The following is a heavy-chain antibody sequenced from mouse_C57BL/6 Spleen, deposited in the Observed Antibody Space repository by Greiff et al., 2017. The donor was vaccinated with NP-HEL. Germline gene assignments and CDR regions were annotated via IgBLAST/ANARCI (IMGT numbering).Heavy chain of an antibody. V-gene: IGHV1-82*01. Sequence: VQLQQSGPELVKPGASVKISCKASGYAFSSSWMNWVKQRPGKGLEWIGRIYPGDGDTNYNGKFKGKATLTADKSSSTAYMQLSSLTSEDSAVYFCARSAGSIWAYWGQGTLVTVSA. CDR1: GYAFSSSW. CDR2: IYPGDGDT. J-gene: IGHJ3*01. D-gene: IGHD1-1*01. CDR3: ARSAGSIWAY.